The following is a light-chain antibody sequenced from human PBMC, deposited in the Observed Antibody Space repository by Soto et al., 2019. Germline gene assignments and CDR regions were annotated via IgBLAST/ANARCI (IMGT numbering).Light chain of an antibody. CDR2: EAY. CDR1: QSISSY. V-gene: IGKV1-39*01. Sequence: DIQMTQSPSALSASVVDRATITFLASQSISSYLNWYQQKPGKATKVLIYEAYSLQSGVKSRFSGSGSGTDFTLTITSMQPEDFATYYCQKSYNTHRKFGQGTTVDIK. J-gene: IGKJ1*01. CDR3: QKSYNTHRK.